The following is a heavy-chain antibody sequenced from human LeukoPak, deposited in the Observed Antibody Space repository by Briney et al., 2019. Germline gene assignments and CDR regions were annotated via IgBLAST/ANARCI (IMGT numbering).Heavy chain of an antibody. Sequence: PGGSLRLSCAASGFTFSSFSMNWVRQAPGKGLEWISYISTASNTIYYADSVKGRFTVSRDNANNSLYLHMSSLRGDDTAVYYCARRGGYINWHLDYWGQGSLVTVSS. J-gene: IGHJ4*02. CDR2: ISTASNTI. D-gene: IGHD1-1*01. V-gene: IGHV3-48*01. CDR1: GFTFSSFS. CDR3: ARRGGYINWHLDY.